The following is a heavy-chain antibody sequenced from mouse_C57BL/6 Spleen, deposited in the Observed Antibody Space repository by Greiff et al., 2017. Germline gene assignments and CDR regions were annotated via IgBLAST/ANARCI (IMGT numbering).Heavy chain of an antibody. D-gene: IGHD4-1*02. V-gene: IGHV5-9-1*02. CDR1: GFTFSSYA. CDR3: TREGSTGTSDWYFEV. J-gene: IGHJ1*03. Sequence: EVQRVESGEGLVKPGGSLKLSCAASGFTFSSYAMSWVRQTPEKRLEWVAYISSGGDYIYYADTVKGRFTISRDNARNTLYLQMSSLKSEDTAMYYCTREGSTGTSDWYFEVWGTGTTVTVAS. CDR2: ISSGGDYI.